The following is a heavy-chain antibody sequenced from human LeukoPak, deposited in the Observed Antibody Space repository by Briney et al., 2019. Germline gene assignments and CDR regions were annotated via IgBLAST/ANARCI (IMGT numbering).Heavy chain of an antibody. D-gene: IGHD6-19*01. V-gene: IGHV7-4-1*02. Sequence: GASVKVSCKASGYTFNKNAINWVRQVPGQGLEWMGWINTKTGTPTYAQGFTGRFVFSLDMSVSTAFLQISSLKAEDTAVYYCARSVAGTPYYFDYWGQGTLVTVSS. CDR1: GYTFNKNA. CDR3: ARSVAGTPYYFDY. CDR2: INTKTGTP. J-gene: IGHJ4*02.